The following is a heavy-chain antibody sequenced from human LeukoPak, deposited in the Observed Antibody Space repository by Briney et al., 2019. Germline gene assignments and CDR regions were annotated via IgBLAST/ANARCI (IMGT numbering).Heavy chain of an antibody. Sequence: GGSLRLSCAASGFTVSGSSLHWVRQASGKGLEWVSRVRSKADNYATAYSASVQGRFTVSRDDSKNTAYLQMNSLEPEDTAIYYCATFDWGSSPNWGLGSRVTVSP. V-gene: IGHV3-73*01. CDR3: ATFDWGSSPN. CDR1: GFTVSGSS. CDR2: VRSKADNYAT. J-gene: IGHJ4*02. D-gene: IGHD3-9*01.